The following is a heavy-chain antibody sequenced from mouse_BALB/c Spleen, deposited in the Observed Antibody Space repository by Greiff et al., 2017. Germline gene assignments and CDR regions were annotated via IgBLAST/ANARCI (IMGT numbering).Heavy chain of an antibody. CDR1: GFAFSSYD. CDR2: ISSGGGST. D-gene: IGHD2-10*02. Sequence: EVQLVESGGGLVKPGGSLKLSCAASGFAFSSYDMSWVRQTPEQRLEWVAYISSGGGSTYYPDTVKGRFTISRDNAKNTLYLQMSSLKSEDTAMYYCARQYGNAYAMDYWGQGTSVTVSS. CDR3: ARQYGNAYAMDY. J-gene: IGHJ4*01. V-gene: IGHV5-12-1*01.